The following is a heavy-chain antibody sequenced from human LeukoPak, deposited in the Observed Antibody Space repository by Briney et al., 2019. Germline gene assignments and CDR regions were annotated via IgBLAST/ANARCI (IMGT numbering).Heavy chain of an antibody. Sequence: SETLSLTGAVYGGSFSGYYWSWIRQPPGKGLEWIGEINHSGSTNYNPSLKSRVTISVDTSKNQFSLKLSSVTAADTAVYYCAVGDYYGSGSYPNWFDPWGQGTLVTVSS. D-gene: IGHD3-10*01. CDR1: GGSFSGYY. J-gene: IGHJ5*02. CDR3: AVGDYYGSGSYPNWFDP. CDR2: INHSGST. V-gene: IGHV4-34*01.